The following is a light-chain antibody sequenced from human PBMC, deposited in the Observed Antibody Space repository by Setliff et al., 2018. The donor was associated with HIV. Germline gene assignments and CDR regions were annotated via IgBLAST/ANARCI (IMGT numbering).Light chain of an antibody. CDR1: SSNIGAGYD. J-gene: IGLJ3*02. CDR2: GNS. CDR3: QSYDSSLSGYV. Sequence: QSVLTQPPSVSGAPGQRVTISCTGRSSNIGAGYDVHWYQQLPGTAPKLLIYGNSNRPSGVPDRISGSKSGTSASLAITGLQAEDEADYYCQSYDSSLSGYVFGGGTQLTVL. V-gene: IGLV1-40*01.